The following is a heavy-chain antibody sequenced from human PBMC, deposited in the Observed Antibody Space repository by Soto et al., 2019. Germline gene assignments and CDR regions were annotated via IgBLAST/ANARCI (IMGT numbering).Heavy chain of an antibody. CDR1: GGSFSGYY. Sequence: SETLSLTCAVYGGSFSGYYWSWIRQPPGKGLEWIGEINHSGSTNYNPSLKSRVTISVDTSKNQFSLKLSSVTAADTAVYYCARGLRAYIWGSYRWGAFDIWGQGTMVTVSS. CDR3: ARGLRAYIWGSYRWGAFDI. V-gene: IGHV4-34*01. D-gene: IGHD3-16*02. CDR2: INHSGST. J-gene: IGHJ3*02.